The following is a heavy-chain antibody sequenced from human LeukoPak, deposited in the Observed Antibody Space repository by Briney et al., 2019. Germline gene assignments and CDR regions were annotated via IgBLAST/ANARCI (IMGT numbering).Heavy chain of an antibody. CDR2: IYPGDSDT. V-gene: IGHV5-51*04. Sequence: GESLKISCKASGYSFTGNWIGWVRQMPGKGLEWMGIIYPGDSDTRYSPSFQGQATISADKPISTAYLQWRSMTAADTAMYYCARSDQLRGFWDVRRPFYYGMDVWGQGTTVTVSS. D-gene: IGHD3-10*01. CDR1: GYSFTGNW. J-gene: IGHJ6*02. CDR3: ARSDQLRGFWDVRRPFYYGMDV.